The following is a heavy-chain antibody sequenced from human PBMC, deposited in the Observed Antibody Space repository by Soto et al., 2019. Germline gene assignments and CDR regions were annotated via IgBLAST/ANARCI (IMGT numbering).Heavy chain of an antibody. CDR1: GVNFSSYA. J-gene: IGHJ6*02. V-gene: IGHV3-23*01. D-gene: IGHD3-3*01. Sequence: PGGSLRLSSAASGVNFSSYAMSWVRQAPGKGLEWVSGISGSGDSTYYADSVKGRFTISRDNSKNTLYLQMNSLRAEDTAVYYCARDFDDIFWSGPYGMDVWGQGTTVTVSS. CDR2: ISGSGDST. CDR3: ARDFDDIFWSGPYGMDV.